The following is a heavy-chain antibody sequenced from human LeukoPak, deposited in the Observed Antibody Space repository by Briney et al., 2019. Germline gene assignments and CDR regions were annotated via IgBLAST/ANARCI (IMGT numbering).Heavy chain of an antibody. D-gene: IGHD3-3*01. CDR3: AKMEGQRLYDYCMDV. CDR1: GFAFSNFA. J-gene: IGHJ6*03. Sequence: GGSLRLSCAASGFAFSNFAISWVRQAPGKGLEWVSAMSGSGYYTYYVESVKGRFTISRDNSKNTLYLHMNSLRADDTAVYYCAKMEGQRLYDYCMDVWGRGTTVTVSS. CDR2: MSGSGYYT. V-gene: IGHV3-23*01.